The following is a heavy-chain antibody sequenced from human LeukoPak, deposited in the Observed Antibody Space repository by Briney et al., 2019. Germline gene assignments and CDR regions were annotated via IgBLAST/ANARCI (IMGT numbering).Heavy chain of an antibody. CDR2: LRGDTGDT. Sequence: ASVKVSCKTSGDTFTRNWMHWVRQAPGQGLEWMGWLRGDTGDTDSPQKFKGRVTMTRDTATNTAYMQLSRLTYDDTAIYFCARVRDNACDYWGQGTLVTVSS. J-gene: IGHJ4*02. V-gene: IGHV1-2*02. CDR3: ARVRDNACDY. D-gene: IGHD1-1*01. CDR1: GDTFTRNW.